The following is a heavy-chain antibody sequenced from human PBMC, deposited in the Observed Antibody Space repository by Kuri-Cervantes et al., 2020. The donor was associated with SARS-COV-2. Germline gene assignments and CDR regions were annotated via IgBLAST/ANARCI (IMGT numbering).Heavy chain of an antibody. J-gene: IGHJ5*02. CDR2: IYYSGST. V-gene: IGHV4-39*01. D-gene: IGHD5-18*01. CDR1: GGSISSSSYY. CDR3: ARHRYSYGTPDWFDP. Sequence: GSLRLSCTVSGGSISSSSYYWGWIRQPPGKGLEWIGSIYYSGSTYYNPSLKNRVTTSVDTSKNQFSLKLSSVTAADTAVYYCARHRYSYGTPDWFDPWGQGTLVTVSS.